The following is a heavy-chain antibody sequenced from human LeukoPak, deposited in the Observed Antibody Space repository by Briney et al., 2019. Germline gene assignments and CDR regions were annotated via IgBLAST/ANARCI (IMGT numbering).Heavy chain of an antibody. V-gene: IGHV1-18*01. Sequence: GASVKVSCKASGYTFTSYGISWVRQAPGQGLEWMGWISAYNGNTNYAQKLQGRVTMTTDTSTSTACMELRSLRSDDTAVYYCARAGYCSGGSCYNTPLYWGQGTLVTVSS. J-gene: IGHJ4*02. CDR1: GYTFTSYG. CDR3: ARAGYCSGGSCYNTPLY. D-gene: IGHD2-15*01. CDR2: ISAYNGNT.